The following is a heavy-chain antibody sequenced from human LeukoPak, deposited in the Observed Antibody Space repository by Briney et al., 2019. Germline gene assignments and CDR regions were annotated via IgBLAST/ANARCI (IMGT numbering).Heavy chain of an antibody. CDR1: GFTFSSYS. V-gene: IGHV3-48*01. CDR3: ARFRSYNFDY. J-gene: IGHJ4*02. D-gene: IGHD1-26*01. Sequence: GGSLRLSCAASGFTFSSYSMNWVRRAPGKGLEWVSYISVSSSTIYYADSVKGRFTISRDNAKNSLYLQMNSLRAEDTAVYYCARFRSYNFDYWGQGTLVTVSS. CDR2: ISVSSSTI.